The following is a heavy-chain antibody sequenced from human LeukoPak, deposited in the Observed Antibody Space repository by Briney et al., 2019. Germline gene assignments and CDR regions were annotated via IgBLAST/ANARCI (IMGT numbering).Heavy chain of an antibody. CDR1: GFTFGDYT. J-gene: IGHJ4*02. D-gene: IGHD3-22*01. Sequence: QSGGSLRLSCTASGFTFGDYTMSWVRQAPGKGLESVGFIRSKAYGGTTEYAASVKGRFTIARDDSKSIAYLQMNSLKTEDTAVYYCISQYYDSSGYPIAYYFDYWGQGTLVTVSS. CDR3: ISQYYDSSGYPIAYYFDY. CDR2: IRSKAYGGTT. V-gene: IGHV3-49*04.